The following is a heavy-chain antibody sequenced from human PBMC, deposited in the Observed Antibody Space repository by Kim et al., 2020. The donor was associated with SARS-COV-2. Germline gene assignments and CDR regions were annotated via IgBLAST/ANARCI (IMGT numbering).Heavy chain of an antibody. CDR3: ARFYDISGHHYYGMDV. CDR2: ITSSSTYI. CDR1: GFTFSSYS. V-gene: IGHV3-21*04. J-gene: IGHJ6*02. D-gene: IGHD3-22*01. Sequence: GGSLRLSCAASGFTFSSYSMNWVRQAPGKGLEWVSSITSSSTYIFYADSVRGRFTISRDNAKSSLSLQMNSLRAEDTAVYYCARFYDISGHHYYGMDVWGQGTTVTVSS.